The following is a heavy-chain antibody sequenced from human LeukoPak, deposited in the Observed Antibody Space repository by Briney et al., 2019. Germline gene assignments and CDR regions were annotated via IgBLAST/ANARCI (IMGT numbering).Heavy chain of an antibody. CDR1: GGTFSSYA. Sequence: SVKVSCKASGGTFSSYAISWVRQAPGQGLEWMGGIIPIFGTANYAQKFQGRVTITADKSTSTAYMELSSLRSEDTAVYYCARGPYSNGWYGGYWGQGTLVTVSS. D-gene: IGHD6-19*01. CDR3: ARGPYSNGWYGGY. V-gene: IGHV1-69*06. CDR2: IIPIFGTA. J-gene: IGHJ4*02.